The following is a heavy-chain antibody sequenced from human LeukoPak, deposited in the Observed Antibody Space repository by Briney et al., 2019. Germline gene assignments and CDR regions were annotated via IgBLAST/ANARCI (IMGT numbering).Heavy chain of an antibody. CDR1: GFMFSSNW. J-gene: IGHJ4*02. Sequence: GGSLRLSCAASGFMFSSNWMSWVRLAPGKGLEWVANIKEDGTETYYVDSVKGRFTISRNNAKNSLYLQMNSLRVEDTAVYYCAKEGRSLQTYWGQGTLVTVSS. CDR3: AKEGRSLQTY. V-gene: IGHV3-7*03. D-gene: IGHD5-24*01. CDR2: IKEDGTET.